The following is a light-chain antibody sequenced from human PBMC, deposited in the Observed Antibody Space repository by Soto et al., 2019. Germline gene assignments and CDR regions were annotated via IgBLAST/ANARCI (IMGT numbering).Light chain of an antibody. Sequence: QSALTQPASASGSPGQSITLSCTGTGSDIGSYNYVSWYQHHPGKVPKFIIYDVTNRPSGVSDRFSGSKSGNTASLTISGLQAEDEADYYCNSYTSASTYVFGTGTKVTVL. CDR3: NSYTSASTYV. CDR2: DVT. CDR1: GSDIGSYNY. V-gene: IGLV2-14*03. J-gene: IGLJ1*01.